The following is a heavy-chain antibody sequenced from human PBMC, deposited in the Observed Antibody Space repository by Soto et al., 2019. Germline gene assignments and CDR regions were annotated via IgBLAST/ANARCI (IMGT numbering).Heavy chain of an antibody. V-gene: IGHV3-9*01. CDR2: ISWNSGSI. CDR1: GFTFDDYA. Sequence: GGSLRLSCAASGFTFDDYAMHWVRQAPGKGLEWVSGISWNSGSIGYADSVKGRFNISRDNAKNSLYLQMNSLRAEDTALYYCAKGAYPSYYYGMDVWGQGTTVTVS. J-gene: IGHJ6*02. CDR3: AKGAYPSYYYGMDV.